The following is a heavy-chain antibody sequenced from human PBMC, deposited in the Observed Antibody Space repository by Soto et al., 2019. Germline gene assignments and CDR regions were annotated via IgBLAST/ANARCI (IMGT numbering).Heavy chain of an antibody. CDR2: INHSGST. V-gene: IGHV4-34*01. Sequence: QVQLQQWGAGLLKPSETLSLTCAVYGGSFSGYYWSWIRQPPGKGLEWIGEINHSGSTNYNPSLKSRGTRSVDTSKNQFSLKLSSVTAADTAVYYCARGRGAWYSSSRFDYWGQGTLVTVSS. D-gene: IGHD6-6*01. CDR3: ARGRGAWYSSSRFDY. CDR1: GGSFSGYY. J-gene: IGHJ4*02.